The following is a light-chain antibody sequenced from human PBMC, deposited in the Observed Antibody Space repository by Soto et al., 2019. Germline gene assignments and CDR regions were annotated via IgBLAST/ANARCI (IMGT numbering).Light chain of an antibody. Sequence: QSVLTQPPSASGSPGQSVTISCTGTSSDVGGYNYVSWYQQHPGKAPKLMIYEVSHRPSGVPDRFSGSKSGNTASLTVSGLQAEDEADYYCSSYAGTNNYVFGTRTKVTVL. V-gene: IGLV2-8*01. J-gene: IGLJ1*01. CDR3: SSYAGTNNYV. CDR2: EVS. CDR1: SSDVGGYNY.